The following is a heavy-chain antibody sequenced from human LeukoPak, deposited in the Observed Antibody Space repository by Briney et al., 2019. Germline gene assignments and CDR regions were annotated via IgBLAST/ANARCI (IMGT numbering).Heavy chain of an antibody. D-gene: IGHD6-25*01. CDR3: AREWGGYNYYYGMDV. Sequence: SETLSLTCSVSGTSISSGGYYWSWIRQHPGKGLQWIGYIYYNGSTYYNPSLKSRVSISVDTSKKQFSLNLSSVTAADTAVYYCAREWGGYNYYYGMDVWGQGTTVTVS. CDR2: IYYNGST. V-gene: IGHV4-31*03. CDR1: GTSISSGGYY. J-gene: IGHJ6*02.